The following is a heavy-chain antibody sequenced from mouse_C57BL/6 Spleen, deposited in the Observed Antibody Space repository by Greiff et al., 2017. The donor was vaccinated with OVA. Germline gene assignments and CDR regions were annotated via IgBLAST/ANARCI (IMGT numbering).Heavy chain of an antibody. V-gene: IGHV1-82*01. CDR2: IYPGDGDT. J-gene: IGHJ4*01. CDR1: GYAFSSSW. CDR3: ARGYDYDGYAMDY. Sequence: QLQQSGPELVKPGASVKISCKASGYAFSSSWMNWVKQRPGKGLEWIGRIYPGDGDTNYNGKFKGKATLTADKSSSTAYMQLSSLTSEDSAVYFCARGYDYDGYAMDYWGQGTSVTVSS. D-gene: IGHD2-4*01.